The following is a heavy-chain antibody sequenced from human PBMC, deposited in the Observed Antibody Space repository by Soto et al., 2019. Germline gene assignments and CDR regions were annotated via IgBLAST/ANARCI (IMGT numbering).Heavy chain of an antibody. D-gene: IGHD4-17*01. V-gene: IGHV3-21*01. J-gene: IGHJ4*02. CDR3: ARDTTVTMDFDY. CDR1: GFTFRSYS. Sequence: GGALRLSCATSGFTFRSYSMNWGRPAPGKGLEWVSSISSSSSYIYYADSVKGRFTISRDNAKNSLYLQMNSLRAEDTAVYYCARDTTVTMDFDYWGQGTLVTVSS. CDR2: ISSSSSYI.